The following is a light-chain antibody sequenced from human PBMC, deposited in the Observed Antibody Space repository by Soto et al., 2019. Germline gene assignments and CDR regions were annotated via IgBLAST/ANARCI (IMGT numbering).Light chain of an antibody. J-gene: IGKJ4*01. V-gene: IGKV3-11*01. CDR3: QQRTNWPPVT. CDR2: DAS. Sequence: EIVLTQSPATLSLSPGERATLSCRASHSVGSYLAWYQQKPGQAPRLLIYDASTRATGIPARFSGSGSGTDFTLTIFSLEPEDFAVYFCQQRTNWPPVTFGGGTKVEIK. CDR1: HSVGSY.